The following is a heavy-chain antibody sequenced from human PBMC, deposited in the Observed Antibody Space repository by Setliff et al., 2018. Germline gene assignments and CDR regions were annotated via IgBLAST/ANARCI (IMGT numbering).Heavy chain of an antibody. V-gene: IGHV3-15*01. CDR3: AADFPGGAFPFDY. CDR1: GFTFSAAW. J-gene: IGHJ4*02. D-gene: IGHD2-8*02. Sequence: PGGSLSLSCAASGFTFSAAWMTWLRLGPGKGPEWVALIKGPGATDYSASVKDRFTISRDNSKNILYLKMNNLKSEDTDVYYCAADFPGGAFPFDYLGQGTMVTVSS. CDR2: IKGPGAT.